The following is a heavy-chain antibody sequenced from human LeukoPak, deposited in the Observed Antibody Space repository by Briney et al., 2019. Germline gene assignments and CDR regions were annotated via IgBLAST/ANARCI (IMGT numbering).Heavy chain of an antibody. CDR3: ARLPSSSTFDY. D-gene: IGHD6-6*01. V-gene: IGHV4-39*01. CDR1: GGSISSSSYY. J-gene: IGHJ4*02. CDR2: IYYSGST. Sequence: PSETLSLTCTVSGGSISSSSYYWGWIRQPPGKGLEWIGSIYYSGSTYCNPSLKSRVNISVDTSKNQFSLKLTSVTAADTAMYYCARLPSSSTFDYWGQGTLVTVSS.